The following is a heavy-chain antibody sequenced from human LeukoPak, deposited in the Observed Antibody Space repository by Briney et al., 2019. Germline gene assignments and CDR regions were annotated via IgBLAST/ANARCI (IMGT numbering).Heavy chain of an antibody. CDR1: GFSLSTSGMC. Sequence: SGPTLVKSTQTLTLTCTFSGFSLSTSGMCVSWIRQPPGKALEWLARIDWDDDKYYSTSLKTRLTISKDTSKNQVVLTMTNMDPVDTATYYCARILTTVTHDAFDIWGQGTIVTVSS. J-gene: IGHJ3*02. D-gene: IGHD4-17*01. CDR3: ARILTTVTHDAFDI. V-gene: IGHV2-70*11. CDR2: IDWDDDK.